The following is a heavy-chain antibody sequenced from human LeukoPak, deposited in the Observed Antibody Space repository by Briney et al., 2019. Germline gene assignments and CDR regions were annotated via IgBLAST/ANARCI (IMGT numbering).Heavy chain of an antibody. CDR1: GYTFTSYY. CDR3: AKEESSEYYFDY. Sequence: ASVKVSCKASGYTFTSYYMHWVRQAPGQGLEWMGIINPSGGSTSCAQKFQGRVTMTRDMSTSTVYMELSSLRSEDTAVYYCAKEESSEYYFDYWGQGTLVTVSS. V-gene: IGHV1-46*01. J-gene: IGHJ4*02. CDR2: INPSGGST. D-gene: IGHD6-19*01.